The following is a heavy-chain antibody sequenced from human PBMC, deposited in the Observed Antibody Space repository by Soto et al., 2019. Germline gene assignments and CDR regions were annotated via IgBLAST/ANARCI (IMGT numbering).Heavy chain of an antibody. CDR1: GYTFTGYS. D-gene: IGHD5-18*01. Sequence: VSVKVSCKASGYTFTGYSMHWVRQAPGQRLEWMGWINPNSGGTNYAQKFQGRVTMTRDTSTSTVYMELSSLRSEDTAVYYCAGAEDTAMVPVTDYYGMDVWGQGTTVTVSS. CDR2: INPNSGGT. CDR3: AGAEDTAMVPVTDYYGMDV. V-gene: IGHV1-2*02. J-gene: IGHJ6*02.